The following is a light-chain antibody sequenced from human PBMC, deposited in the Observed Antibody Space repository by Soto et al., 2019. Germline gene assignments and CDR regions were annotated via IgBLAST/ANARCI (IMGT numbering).Light chain of an antibody. CDR2: KAS. J-gene: IGKJ2*01. Sequence: DIQMTQFPPTLSASIGDRVTITCRASQTISSSVALYQQKPGKAPKLLIYKASTLETGVPSNFSGSGSGTEFTLTISSRQPDDFETSYCQQDDLYYPYTVGQGTSLEIK. V-gene: IGKV1-5*03. CDR1: QTISSS. CDR3: QQDDLYYPYT.